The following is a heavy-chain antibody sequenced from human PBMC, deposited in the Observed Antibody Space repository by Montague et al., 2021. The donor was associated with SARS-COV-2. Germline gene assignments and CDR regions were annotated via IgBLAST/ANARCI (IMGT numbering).Heavy chain of an antibody. CDR1: GDSVSSKSVA. CDR3: ASSGITLTGLDAFDI. V-gene: IGHV6-1*01. CDR2: TYYRSKWDS. Sequence: CAISGDSVSSKSVAWNWIRQSPSRGLEWLGRTYYRSKWDSDYAESAKXXLVITPDTSKNQVSLQLNSVIPEDTAVYFCASSGITLTGLDAFDIWGQGTMVTVSS. D-gene: IGHD3-9*01. J-gene: IGHJ3*02.